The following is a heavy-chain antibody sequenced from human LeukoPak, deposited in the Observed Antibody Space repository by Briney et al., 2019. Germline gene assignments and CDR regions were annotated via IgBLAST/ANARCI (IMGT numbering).Heavy chain of an antibody. V-gene: IGHV4-59*08. CDR2: IYYSGST. CDR3: ARRGYANGSFDS. J-gene: IGHJ4*02. CDR1: GGSISSYY. Sequence: PSETLSLTCTVSGGSISSYYWSWIRQPPGKGLEWIGYIYYSGSTNYNPSLKSRVTISVDTSKNQFSLKLSSVTAADTAVYYCARRGYANGSFDSWGQGTLVTVSS. D-gene: IGHD3-10*01.